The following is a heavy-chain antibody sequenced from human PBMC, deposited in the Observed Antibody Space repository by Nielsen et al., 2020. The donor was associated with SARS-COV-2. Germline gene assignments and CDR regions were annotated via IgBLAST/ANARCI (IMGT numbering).Heavy chain of an antibody. Sequence: WIRQPPGQGLEWIGSIYYSGSTYYNPSLKSRVTISVDTSKNQFSLKLRSVTAADTAVYYCARDPGYCSGGSCYEREVYGMDVWGQGTTGTVSS. D-gene: IGHD2-15*01. CDR2: IYYSGST. V-gene: IGHV4-39*07. J-gene: IGHJ6*02. CDR3: ARDPGYCSGGSCYEREVYGMDV.